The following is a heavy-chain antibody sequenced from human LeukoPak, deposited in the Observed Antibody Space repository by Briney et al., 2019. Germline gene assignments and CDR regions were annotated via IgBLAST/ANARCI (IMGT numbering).Heavy chain of an antibody. CDR2: IYYSGST. J-gene: IGHJ4*02. Sequence: SETLSLTCTVSGDSISSTNYYWGWIRQPPGKGLEWIGSIYYSGSTYYNPSLESRVTISVDTSKNQFSLKLSSVTAADTAVYYCAREQRWLQSLDYWGQGTLVTVSS. CDR1: GDSISSTNYY. CDR3: AREQRWLQSLDY. D-gene: IGHD5-24*01. V-gene: IGHV4-39*02.